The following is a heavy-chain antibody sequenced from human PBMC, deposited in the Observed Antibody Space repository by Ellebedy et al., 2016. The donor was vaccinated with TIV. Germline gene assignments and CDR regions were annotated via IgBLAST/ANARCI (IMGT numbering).Heavy chain of an antibody. Sequence: GESLKISCAASGFTFNNYAMSWVRQAPGKGPEWVSVISGRSGSTHYADSVKGRFTISRDSSKNTLFLQINTLRVEDTAVYYCAKVPDFWSGYLGYFDYWGQGTLVTVSS. CDR1: GFTFNNYA. J-gene: IGHJ4*02. CDR3: AKVPDFWSGYLGYFDY. CDR2: ISGRSGST. D-gene: IGHD3-3*01. V-gene: IGHV3-23*01.